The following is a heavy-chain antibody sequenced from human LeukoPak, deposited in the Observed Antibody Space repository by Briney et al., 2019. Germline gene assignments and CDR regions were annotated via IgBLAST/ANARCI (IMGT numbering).Heavy chain of an antibody. Sequence: ASVKVSCKASGYTFTGYYMHWVRQAPGQGLEWMGWINPNSGGTNYAQKFQGGVTMTRDTSISTAYMGLSRLRSDDTAVYYCASDNYYDSSGYYYPLSMLGYWGQGTLVTVSP. CDR1: GYTFTGYY. CDR2: INPNSGGT. J-gene: IGHJ4*02. CDR3: ASDNYYDSSGYYYPLSMLGY. V-gene: IGHV1-2*02. D-gene: IGHD3-22*01.